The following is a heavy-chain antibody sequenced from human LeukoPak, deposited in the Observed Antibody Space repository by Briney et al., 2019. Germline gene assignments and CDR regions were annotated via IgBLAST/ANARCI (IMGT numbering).Heavy chain of an antibody. V-gene: IGHV1-2*04. J-gene: IGHJ4*02. CDR3: ARAQWLENYFDY. Sequence: ASVKVSCKASGYTFTGYYMHWVRQAPGQGLEWMGWINPNSGGTNYAQKFQGWVTMTRDTPISTAYMELSRLRSDDTAVYYCARAQWLENYFDYWGQGTLVTVSS. D-gene: IGHD6-19*01. CDR1: GYTFTGYY. CDR2: INPNSGGT.